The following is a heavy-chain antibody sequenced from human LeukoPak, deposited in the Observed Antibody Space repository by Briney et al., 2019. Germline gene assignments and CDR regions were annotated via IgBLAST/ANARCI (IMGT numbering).Heavy chain of an antibody. V-gene: IGHV3-23*01. CDR3: AISGSYYFDY. J-gene: IGHJ4*02. D-gene: IGHD1-26*01. CDR2: ISGSGGST. CDR1: GFTFSSYG. Sequence: GGTLRLSCAASGFTFSSYGMRWVRQAPGKELEWVSAISGSGGSTYYAATVKGRFTISRDNSKNTLYLQMNSLRAEDTAVYYCAISGSYYFDYWGQGTLVTVSS.